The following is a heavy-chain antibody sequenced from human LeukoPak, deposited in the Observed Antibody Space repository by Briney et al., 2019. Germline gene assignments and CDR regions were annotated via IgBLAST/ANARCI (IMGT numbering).Heavy chain of an antibody. J-gene: IGHJ5*02. CDR3: ARRRSPAGSTSWFDP. CDR2: FYY. Sequence: PSETLSLTCTVSGGSISGSSYYWAWIRQPPGKGLEWIGNFYYSNPSLKSRVTISVDTSKKQSVLKMTSVTAADTAVYYCARRRSPAGSTSWFDPWGRGTLVTVSS. D-gene: IGHD1/OR15-1a*01. V-gene: IGHV4-39*01. CDR1: GGSISGSSYY.